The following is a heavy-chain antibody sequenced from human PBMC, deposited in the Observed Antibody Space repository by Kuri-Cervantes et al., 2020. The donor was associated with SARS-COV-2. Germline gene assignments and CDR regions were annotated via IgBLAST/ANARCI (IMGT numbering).Heavy chain of an antibody. Sequence: GESLKISCAASGFTFSSYGMHWVRQAPGKGLEWVAFIRYDGSNKYYADSVKGRFTISRDNAKNSLYLQMNSLRAEDTAVYYCARSLQVVALWGQGTLVTVSS. CDR1: GFTFSSYG. J-gene: IGHJ4*02. CDR2: IRYDGSNK. D-gene: IGHD2-15*01. CDR3: ARSLQVVAL. V-gene: IGHV3-30*02.